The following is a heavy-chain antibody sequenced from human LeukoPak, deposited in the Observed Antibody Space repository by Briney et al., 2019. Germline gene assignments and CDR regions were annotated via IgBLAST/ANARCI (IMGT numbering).Heavy chain of an antibody. CDR2: IIPIFGTA. V-gene: IGHV1-69*06. CDR3: ARTLDSGYEHYYYYYMDV. CDR1: GGTFSSYA. Sequence: GASVKVTCKASGGTFSSYAISWVRQAPGQGLEWMGGIIPIFGTANYAQKFQGRVTITADKSTSRAYMELRSLRCEDRGVEYCARTLDSGYEHYYYYYMDVWGKGTTVTVSS. J-gene: IGHJ6*03. D-gene: IGHD5-12*01.